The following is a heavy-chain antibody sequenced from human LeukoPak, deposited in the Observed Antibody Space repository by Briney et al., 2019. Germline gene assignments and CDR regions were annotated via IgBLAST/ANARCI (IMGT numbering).Heavy chain of an antibody. CDR1: GGTFSSYA. Sequence: SVKVSCKASGGTFSSYAISWVRQAPGQGLEWMGGIIPIFGTANYAQRFQGRVTITADESTSTAYMELSSLRSEDTAVYYCATYGSGSYEFDYSFDYWGQGTLVTVSS. CDR3: ATYGSGSYEFDYSFDY. J-gene: IGHJ4*02. V-gene: IGHV1-69*13. CDR2: IIPIFGTA. D-gene: IGHD3-10*01.